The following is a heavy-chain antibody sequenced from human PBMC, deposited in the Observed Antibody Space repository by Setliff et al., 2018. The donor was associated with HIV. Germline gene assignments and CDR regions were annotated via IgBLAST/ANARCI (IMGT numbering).Heavy chain of an antibody. Sequence: ASVKVSCKASGYTFSDYYLHWVRQAPGQAIEWMGWINPLSDATKFSQKFQGRLTMTKDTTKSTVHMELSGLTSDDTAIYYCARMGGYPTTVREVDVGGTARGGFDHWGQGTLVTVSS. CDR3: ARMGGYPTTVREVDVGGTARGGFDH. J-gene: IGHJ4*02. CDR2: INPLSDAT. CDR1: GYTFSDYY. V-gene: IGHV1-2*02. D-gene: IGHD3-10*02.